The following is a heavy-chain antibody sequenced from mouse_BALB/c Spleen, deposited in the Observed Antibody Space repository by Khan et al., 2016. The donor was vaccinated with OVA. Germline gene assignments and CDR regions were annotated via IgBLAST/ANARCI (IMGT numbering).Heavy chain of an antibody. Sequence: VQLQESGPGLVAPSQNLSITCTVSGFSLSDYGVSWIRQPPGKGLEWLGVIWGGGSTYYNSALKSRLSISKDNSKRQVFLKMSSLQSDDTAMFYCAKGVWSYYYTLDYWGQGTSVTVSS. V-gene: IGHV2-6-5*01. CDR2: IWGGGST. CDR1: GFSLSDYG. CDR3: AKGVWSYYYTLDY. J-gene: IGHJ4*01.